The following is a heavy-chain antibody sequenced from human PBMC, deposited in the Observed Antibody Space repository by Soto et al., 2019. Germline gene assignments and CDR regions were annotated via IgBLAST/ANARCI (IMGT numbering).Heavy chain of an antibody. CDR1: GFTFSAYG. Sequence: QVQLVESGGGVVQPGRSLRLSCVGSGFTFSAYGMHWVRQAPGKGLEWVAVMSFDGSKKYYAESVKGRFTISRDNSKNTLYLQMNSLRTEYTAVYYCAKKSDYYDSSGPRAHEGMDVWGQRATVTVSS. V-gene: IGHV3-30*18. CDR2: MSFDGSKK. D-gene: IGHD3-22*01. J-gene: IGHJ6*02. CDR3: AKKSDYYDSSGPRAHEGMDV.